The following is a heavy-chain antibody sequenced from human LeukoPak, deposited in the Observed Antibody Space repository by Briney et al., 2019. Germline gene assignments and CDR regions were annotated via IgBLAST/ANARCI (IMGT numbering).Heavy chain of an antibody. D-gene: IGHD3-22*01. J-gene: IGHJ3*02. CDR2: IYYSGST. CDR3: ARQSSYYYDSSGYAFDI. Sequence: PSETLSLTCAVYGGSFSGYYWSWIRQPPGKGLEWIGYIYYSGSTNYNPSLKSRVTISVDTSKKQFSLKLSSVTAADTAVYYCARQSSYYYDSSGYAFDIWGQGTMVTVSS. V-gene: IGHV4-59*08. CDR1: GGSFSGYY.